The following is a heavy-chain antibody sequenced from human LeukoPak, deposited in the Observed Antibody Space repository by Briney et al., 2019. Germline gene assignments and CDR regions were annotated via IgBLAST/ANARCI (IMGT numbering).Heavy chain of an antibody. CDR3: ARDFCSSTSCFDY. CDR1: GFTFSSHA. CDR2: IWYDGSDK. D-gene: IGHD2-2*01. Sequence: GGSLRLSCVASGFTFSSHAMHWVRQAPGKGLEWLAVIWYDGSDKYYGDSVKGRFTISRDNSKNMLYLQMNSLRGEDTAVYYCARDFCSSTSCFDYWGQGTLVAVSS. V-gene: IGHV3-33*01. J-gene: IGHJ4*02.